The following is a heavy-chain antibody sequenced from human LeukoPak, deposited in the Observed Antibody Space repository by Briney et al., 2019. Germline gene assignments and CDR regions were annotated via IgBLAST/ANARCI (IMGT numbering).Heavy chain of an antibody. D-gene: IGHD4/OR15-4a*01. J-gene: IGHJ4*02. CDR1: GLTFSDYY. CDR3: ARRAGAYSHPYDY. CDR2: ISSSGHII. V-gene: IGHV3-11*01. Sequence: GGSLRLSCAASGLTFSDYYMSWIRQAPGKGLQWVSYISSSGHIIYYADSVKGRFTISRDNAKNSLYLQMNSLRAEDTAVYYCARRAGAYSHPYDYWGQGTLVTVSS.